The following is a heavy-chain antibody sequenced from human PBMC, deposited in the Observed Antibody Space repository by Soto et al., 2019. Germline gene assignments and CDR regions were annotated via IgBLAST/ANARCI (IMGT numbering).Heavy chain of an antibody. Sequence: QVQLVQSGAEVKKPGASVKVSCKASGYTFTGYYMHWVRQAPGQGLERMGWLNPNSGGTNYAQKLQGWVTMTRDTSISTAYMEMSRLRSDDTAVYYCARGGLGIAAAGTRGNWCDPWGQGTLVTVSS. J-gene: IGHJ5*02. D-gene: IGHD6-13*01. CDR1: GYTFTGYY. V-gene: IGHV1-2*04. CDR3: ARGGLGIAAAGTRGNWCDP. CDR2: LNPNSGGT.